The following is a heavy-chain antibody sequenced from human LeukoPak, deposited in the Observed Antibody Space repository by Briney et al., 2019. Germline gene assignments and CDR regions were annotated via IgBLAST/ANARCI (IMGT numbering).Heavy chain of an antibody. V-gene: IGHV4-39*07. J-gene: IGHJ6*03. D-gene: IGHD3-9*01. CDR1: GGSISSSSYY. CDR3: ARTIFYPPNYYMDV. CDR2: IYYSGST. Sequence: SETLSLTCTVSGGSISSSSYYWGWIRQPPGKGLEWIGSIYYSGSTYYNPSLESRVTMSIDTSKRQFSLKLSSVTAADTAVYYCARTIFYPPNYYMDVWGNGTTVTVSS.